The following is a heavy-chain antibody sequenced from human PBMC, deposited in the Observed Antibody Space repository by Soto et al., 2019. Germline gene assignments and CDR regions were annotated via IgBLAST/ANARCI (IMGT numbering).Heavy chain of an antibody. CDR1: GYTFTSYY. CDR3: ALPIAAAGKNYYYGMDV. D-gene: IGHD6-13*01. Sequence: ASVKVSCKASGYTFTSYYMHWVRQAPGQGLEWMGIINPSGGSTSYAQKFQDRVTMTRDTSTSTVYMELSSLRSEDTAVYYCALPIAAAGKNYYYGMDVWGQGTTVTVSS. J-gene: IGHJ6*02. CDR2: INPSGGST. V-gene: IGHV1-46*01.